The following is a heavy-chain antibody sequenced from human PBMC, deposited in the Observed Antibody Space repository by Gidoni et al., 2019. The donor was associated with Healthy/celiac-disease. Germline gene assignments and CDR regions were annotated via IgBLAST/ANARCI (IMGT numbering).Heavy chain of an antibody. J-gene: IGHJ4*02. V-gene: IGHV3-23*01. CDR3: AKEGYDFWSGYYPPAVSPDY. D-gene: IGHD3-3*01. CDR2: ISGSGGST. Sequence: EVQLLESGGGLVQPGGSLRLSCAASGFTFSSYAMCWVRQAPGKGLEWVSAISGSGGSTYYADSVKGRFTISRDNSKNTLYLQMNSLRAEDTAVYYCAKEGYDFWSGYYPPAVSPDYWGQGTLVTVSS. CDR1: GFTFSSYA.